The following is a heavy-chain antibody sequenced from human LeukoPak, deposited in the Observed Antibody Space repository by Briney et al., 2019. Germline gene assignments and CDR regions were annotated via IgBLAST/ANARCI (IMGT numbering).Heavy chain of an antibody. D-gene: IGHD2/OR15-2a*01. CDR2: IWHDGTKE. CDR1: GFTFTTYG. CDR3: AKNLLETHSGEVFDY. J-gene: IGHJ4*02. V-gene: IGHV3-30*02. Sequence: GGSLRPSCAASGFTFTTYGIHWVRQAPGKGLEWVAVIWHDGTKEYYADSVRGRFTVSRDNSKNTVYLQMDSLRIDDTATYYCAKNLLETHSGEVFDYWGQGTLVTVSS.